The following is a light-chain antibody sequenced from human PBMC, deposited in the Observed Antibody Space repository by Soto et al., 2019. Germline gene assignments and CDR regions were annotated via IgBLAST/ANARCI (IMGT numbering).Light chain of an antibody. CDR1: NIGSKS. J-gene: IGLJ1*01. CDR2: DDT. CDR3: QVWDSSSDRLYV. Sequence: SYELTQPPSVSVAPGQTARITCGGNNIGSKSVHWYQQRPGQAPVLVVYDDTDRPSGIPGRFSGSNSGNTATLTISRVEAGDEADYYCQVWDSSSDRLYVFGNGTKLTVL. V-gene: IGLV3-21*02.